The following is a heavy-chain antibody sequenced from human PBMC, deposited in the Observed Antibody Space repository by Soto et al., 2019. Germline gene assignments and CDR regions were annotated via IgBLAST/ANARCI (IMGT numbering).Heavy chain of an antibody. CDR1: GFTFSSYA. CDR2: ISGSGGST. V-gene: IGHV3-23*01. J-gene: IGHJ2*01. CDR3: AKRSSGWYFDL. Sequence: GSLRLSCAASGFTFSSYAMSWVRQAPGKGLEWVSVISGSGGSTYYANSVKGRFTISRDNSKNTLYLQMNSLRAEDTAVYYCAKRSSGWYFDLWGRGTLVTVSS. D-gene: IGHD6-19*01.